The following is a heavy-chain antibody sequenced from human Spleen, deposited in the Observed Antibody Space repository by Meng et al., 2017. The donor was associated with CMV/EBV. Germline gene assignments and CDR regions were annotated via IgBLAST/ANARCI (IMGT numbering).Heavy chain of an antibody. CDR3: ARDNYGKAEFDY. J-gene: IGHJ4*02. V-gene: IGHV3-11*01. Sequence: GESLKISCAASGFTFSDYYMSWIRQAPGKGLEWVSYISSSGSTIYYADSVKGRFTISRDNAKNSLYLQMNSLRAEDTAVYYCARDNYGKAEFDYWGQGTLVTVSS. D-gene: IGHD3-16*01. CDR1: GFTFSDYY. CDR2: ISSSGSTI.